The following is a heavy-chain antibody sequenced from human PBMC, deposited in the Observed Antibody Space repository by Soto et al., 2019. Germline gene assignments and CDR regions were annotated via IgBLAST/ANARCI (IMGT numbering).Heavy chain of an antibody. CDR1: EHTSTIYY. CDR3: ATRNYDILTGYLHI. CDR2: INADSGNT. Sequence: QAHLVQSWAEVRKPGASVKVSCQALEHTSTIYYIHWVRQPRGQGLEWMGCINADSGNTTYAEDFRGRVTFARDTSTSTFHMELSRLRLDDTAMYFCATRNYDILTGYLHIWGQGTLITVSS. V-gene: IGHV1-2*02. J-gene: IGHJ1*01. D-gene: IGHD3-9*01.